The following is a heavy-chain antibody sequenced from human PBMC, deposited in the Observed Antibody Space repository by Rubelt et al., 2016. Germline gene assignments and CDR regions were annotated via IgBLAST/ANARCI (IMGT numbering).Heavy chain of an antibody. V-gene: IGHV4-39*01. CDR3: ARLHGGSYYGWFDP. Sequence: QVQLQQWGAGLLKPSETLSLTCTVSGGSISSSSYYWGWIRQPPGKGLEWIGSIYYSGSTYYNPSLKSRVTISVDTSKNQFSLKLSSVTAADTAVYYCARLHGGSYYGWFDPWGQGTLVTVSS. CDR1: GGSISSSSYY. D-gene: IGHD1-26*01. CDR2: IYYSGST. J-gene: IGHJ5*02.